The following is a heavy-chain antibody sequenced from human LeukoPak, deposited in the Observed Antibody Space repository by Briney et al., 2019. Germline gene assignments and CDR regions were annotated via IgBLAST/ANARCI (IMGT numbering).Heavy chain of an antibody. CDR1: GFTVGSNS. J-gene: IGHJ4*02. CDR2: IYSGGNT. V-gene: IGHV3-53*01. Sequence: GGSLRLSCTVSGFTVGSNSMSWVRQAPGKGLEWVSFIYSGGNTHYSDSVKGRFTISRDNSKNTLYLQMNSLRAGDTAVYYCARRAGDYSHPYDYWGQGTLVTVSS. CDR3: ARRAGDYSHPYDY. D-gene: IGHD3-22*01.